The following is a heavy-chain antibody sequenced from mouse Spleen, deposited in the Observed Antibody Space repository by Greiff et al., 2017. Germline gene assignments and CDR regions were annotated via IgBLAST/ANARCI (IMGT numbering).Heavy chain of an antibody. V-gene: IGHV1-85*01. CDR3: AREENYYGSSFFAY. CDR1: GYTFTSYD. Sequence: VQLQESGPELVKPGASVKLSCKASGYTFTSYDINWVKQRPGQGLEWIGWIYPRDGSTKYNEKFKGKATLTVDTSSSTAYMELHSLTSEDSAVYFCAREENYYGSSFFAYWGQGTLVTVSA. CDR2: IYPRDGST. D-gene: IGHD1-1*01. J-gene: IGHJ3*01.